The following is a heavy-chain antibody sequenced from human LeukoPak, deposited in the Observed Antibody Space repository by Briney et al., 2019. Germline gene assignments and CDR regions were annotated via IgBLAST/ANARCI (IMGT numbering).Heavy chain of an antibody. CDR1: GGSFSGYY. CDR3: ARGRDIAAAGGQTPNWFDP. Sequence: SETLSLTCAVYGGSFSGYYRSWIRQPPGKGLEWIGEINHSGSTNYNPSLKSRVTISVDTSKNQFSLKLSSVTAADTAVYYCARGRDIAAAGGQTPNWFDPWGQGTLVTVSS. D-gene: IGHD6-13*01. V-gene: IGHV4-34*01. J-gene: IGHJ5*02. CDR2: INHSGST.